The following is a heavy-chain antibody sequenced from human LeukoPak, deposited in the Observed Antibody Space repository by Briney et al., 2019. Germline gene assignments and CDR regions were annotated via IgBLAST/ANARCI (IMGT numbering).Heavy chain of an antibody. CDR3: ARGVARSGGSCYSRRDY. Sequence: GGSLRLSCAASGFTFSSYWMHWVRQAPGKGLVWVSRINSDGSSTSYADSVKGRFTISRDNAKNTLYLQMNSLRAEDTAVYYCARGVARSGGSCYSRRDYWGQGTLVTVSS. D-gene: IGHD2-15*01. CDR1: GFTFSSYW. V-gene: IGHV3-74*01. J-gene: IGHJ4*02. CDR2: INSDGSST.